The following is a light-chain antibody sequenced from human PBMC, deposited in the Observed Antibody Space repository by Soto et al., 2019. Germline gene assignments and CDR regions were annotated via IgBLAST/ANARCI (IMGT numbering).Light chain of an antibody. CDR2: DAS. CDR3: QQYNNWPV. CDR1: QSVRGSY. V-gene: IGKV3-15*01. J-gene: IGKJ1*01. Sequence: IVLTQTTCTLPWSASERATLSCRASQSVRGSYLAWYQQSPGQAPRLLIYDASTRATGIPVRFRGSGSGTEFTLTISSLKSEDSAVYYCQQYNNWPVFGQGTRVDIK.